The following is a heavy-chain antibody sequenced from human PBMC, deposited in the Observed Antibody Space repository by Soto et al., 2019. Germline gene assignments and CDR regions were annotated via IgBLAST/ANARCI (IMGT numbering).Heavy chain of an antibody. D-gene: IGHD6-19*01. CDR1: GFTFNSYG. CDR2: IWYDGNTK. V-gene: IGHV3-33*01. J-gene: IGHJ6*02. CDR3: ARPLVAPVAGPYYYGMDV. Sequence: GSLRLSCAASGFTFNSYGLNWVRQAPGKGLEWVAVIWYDGNTKYYADSVKGRFTISRDNLKNTLYLQMNSLTAEDTAVYYCARPLVAPVAGPYYYGMDVWGQGTTVTVS.